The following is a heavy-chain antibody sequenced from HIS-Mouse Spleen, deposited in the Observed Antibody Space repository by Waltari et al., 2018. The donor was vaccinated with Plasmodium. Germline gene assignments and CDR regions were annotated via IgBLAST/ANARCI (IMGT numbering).Heavy chain of an antibody. Sequence: EVQLVESGGGLVKPGGSLRLSCAASGFTFSNAWMSWVRQAPGKGLEWVVRIKSKTDGGTTDYDAPVKGRFTISRDDSNNTLYLQMNSLKTEDTAVYYCTTGLGAFDIWGQGTMVTVSS. V-gene: IGHV3-15*01. CDR1: GFTFSNAW. J-gene: IGHJ3*02. CDR3: TTGLGAFDI. CDR2: IKSKTDGGTT.